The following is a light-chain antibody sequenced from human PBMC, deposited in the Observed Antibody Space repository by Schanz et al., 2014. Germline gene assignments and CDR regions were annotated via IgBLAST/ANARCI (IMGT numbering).Light chain of an antibody. CDR1: SSDVGGYNY. J-gene: IGLJ3*02. CDR3: SSFAGSNNFWV. CDR2: EVS. Sequence: QSALTQPPSASGSPGQSVTISCTATSSDVGGYNYVSWYQQHPGKAPKLMIFEVSKRPSGVPDRFSGSKSGNTASLTVSGLQAEDEADYYCSSFAGSNNFWVFGGGTKLTVL. V-gene: IGLV2-8*01.